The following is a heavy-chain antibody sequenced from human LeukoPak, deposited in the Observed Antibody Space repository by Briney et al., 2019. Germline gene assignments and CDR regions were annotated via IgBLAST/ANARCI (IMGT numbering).Heavy chain of an antibody. CDR3: ARDGGGSSGYYWGLGY. V-gene: IGHV3-74*03. CDR2: INNDGRST. CDR1: GFTFSTYT. J-gene: IGHJ4*02. Sequence: GGSLRLPCAASGFTFSTYTIHWVRQVPGKGLMWVSRINNDGRSTTYADSVKGRSTISRDNAKDTLYLQMNSLTAEDTAVYYCARDGGGSSGYYWGLGYWGQGTLVTVSS. D-gene: IGHD3-22*01.